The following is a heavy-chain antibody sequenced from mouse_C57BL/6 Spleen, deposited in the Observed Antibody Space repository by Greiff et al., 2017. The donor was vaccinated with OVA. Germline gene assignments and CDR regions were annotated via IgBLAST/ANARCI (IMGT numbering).Heavy chain of an antibody. V-gene: IGHV1-61*01. Sequence: QVQLQQPGAELVRPGSSVKLSCKASGYTFTSYWMDWVKQRPGQGLEWIGNIYPSDSDTHYHQKFKDKATLTVDKSYSHAYLQLSSLTSEDSAVYYCAREAPLFPLFDDWGQGTTLTVSS. J-gene: IGHJ2*01. CDR2: IYPSDSDT. CDR1: GYTFTSYW. D-gene: IGHD6-5*01. CDR3: AREAPLFPLFDD.